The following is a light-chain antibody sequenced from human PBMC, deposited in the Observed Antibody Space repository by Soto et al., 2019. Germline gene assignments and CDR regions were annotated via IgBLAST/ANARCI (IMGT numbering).Light chain of an antibody. CDR1: QGISNY. CDR2: EAS. J-gene: IGKJ3*01. Sequence: DIQMTQSPSSLSASVGTRVTITCQASQGISNYLNWYQQKPGKAPKLLIHEASNLETGVPSRFSGGRSGTDFTYTISSLQPEDFATYYCQQYDHLPFTFGPGTKVDIK. CDR3: QQYDHLPFT. V-gene: IGKV1-33*01.